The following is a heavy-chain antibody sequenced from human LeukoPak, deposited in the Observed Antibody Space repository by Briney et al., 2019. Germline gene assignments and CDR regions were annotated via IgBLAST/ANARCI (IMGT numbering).Heavy chain of an antibody. CDR1: GDSISSYY. Sequence: PSETLSLTCTVSGDSISSYYWSWIRQPPGKGLEWIGYIYYSGSTNYNPSLKSRVTISVDTSKNQFSMKLSSVTAADTAVYYCARVYYDSSGYYDYWGQGTLVTVSS. CDR3: ARVYYDSSGYYDY. D-gene: IGHD3-22*01. V-gene: IGHV4-59*01. J-gene: IGHJ4*02. CDR2: IYYSGST.